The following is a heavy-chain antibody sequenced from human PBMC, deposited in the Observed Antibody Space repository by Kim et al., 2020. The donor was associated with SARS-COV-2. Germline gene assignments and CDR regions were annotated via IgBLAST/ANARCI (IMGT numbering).Heavy chain of an antibody. J-gene: IGHJ4*02. CDR1: GYTFTSYD. Sequence: ASVKVSCKASGYTFTSYDINWVRQATGQRPEWMGWMNPNSGNTGYAQRFQGRVNMTRNTSISTAYMELSSLRSEETAVYYCARRVAASGTVLGYWGQGTLVTVSS. CDR2: MNPNSGNT. D-gene: IGHD6-13*01. CDR3: ARRVAASGTVLGY. V-gene: IGHV1-8*01.